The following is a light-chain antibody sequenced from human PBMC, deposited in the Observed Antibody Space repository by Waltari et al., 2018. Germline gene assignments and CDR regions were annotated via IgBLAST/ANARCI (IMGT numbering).Light chain of an antibody. J-gene: IGKJ4*01. CDR1: QGISSY. CDR3: QQYYSYPRTS. CDR2: AAS. Sequence: AIWITQSPSSLSASTGDRVTITCRARQGISSYLAWYQQKPGKAPKLMIYAASTLQSGVPSRFSGSGSGTDFTLTISCLQSEDFATYYCQQYYSYPRTSFGGGTKVEIK. V-gene: IGKV1-8*01.